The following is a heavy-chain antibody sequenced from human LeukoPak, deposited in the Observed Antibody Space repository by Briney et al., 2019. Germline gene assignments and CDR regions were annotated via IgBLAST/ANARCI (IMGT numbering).Heavy chain of an antibody. Sequence: PGGSLRLSGAASGFMFSDYWMSWDRQAPGKGLEWVANINKDASTDAFVDSVKGRFTISRDNARNSLYLQMNSLRPEDTAVYYCARWLYSSVRYFASWGQGTLVTVSS. CDR3: ARWLYSSVRYFAS. CDR2: INKDASTD. D-gene: IGHD3-22*01. V-gene: IGHV3-7*01. CDR1: GFMFSDYW. J-gene: IGHJ4*02.